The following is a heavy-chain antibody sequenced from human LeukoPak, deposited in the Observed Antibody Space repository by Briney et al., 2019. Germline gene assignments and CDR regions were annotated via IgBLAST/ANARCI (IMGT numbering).Heavy chain of an antibody. CDR3: ARDNYDILTGYHTFDY. D-gene: IGHD3-9*01. V-gene: IGHV1-69*05. CDR1: GGTFSSYA. CDR2: IIPIFGTA. Sequence: SVKVSCKASGGTFSSYAISWVRQAPGQGLEWMGGIIPIFGTANYAQKFQGRVTMTRDTSTSTVYMELSSLRSEDTAVYYCARDNYDILTGYHTFDYWGQGTLVTVSS. J-gene: IGHJ4*02.